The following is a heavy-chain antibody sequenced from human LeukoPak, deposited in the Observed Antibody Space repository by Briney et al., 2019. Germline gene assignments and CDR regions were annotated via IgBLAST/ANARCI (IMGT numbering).Heavy chain of an antibody. D-gene: IGHD3-22*01. CDR1: GFTFSSYA. CDR2: ISGSGGST. V-gene: IGHV3-23*01. CDR3: AKARVYYYDSSGFDY. J-gene: IGHJ4*02. Sequence: GSLRLSCAASGFTFSSYAMSWVRQAPGKGLEWVSAISGSGGSTYYADSVKGRFTISRDNSKNTLYRQMNSLRAEDTAVYYCAKARVYYYDSSGFDYWGQGTLVTVSS.